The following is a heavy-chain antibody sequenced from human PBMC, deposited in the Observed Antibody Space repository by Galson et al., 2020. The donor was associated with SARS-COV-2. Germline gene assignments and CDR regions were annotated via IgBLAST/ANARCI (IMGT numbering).Heavy chain of an antibody. V-gene: IGHV4-38-2*02. J-gene: IGHJ5*02. Sequence: SETLSLTCTVSGYSISSGYYWGWIRQPPGKGLEWIGSIYHSGSTYYNPSLKSRVTISVDTSKNQFSLKLSSVTAADTAVYYCARASHIVVVIAIDWFDPWGQGTLVTVSS. CDR2: IYHSGST. D-gene: IGHD2-21*01. CDR3: ARASHIVVVIAIDWFDP. CDR1: GYSISSGYY.